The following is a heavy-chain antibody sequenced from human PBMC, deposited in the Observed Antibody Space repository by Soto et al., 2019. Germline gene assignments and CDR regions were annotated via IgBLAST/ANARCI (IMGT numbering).Heavy chain of an antibody. CDR1: GESLNGYY. CDR2: VSHNGRS. CDR3: ARGQWSDRSLN. Sequence: PSETLSLTCAVYGESLNGYYWSWIRQPPGTGLEWIGEVSHNGRSNYNPSLTGRVTISMHTAKNQFSLILNSVTAADTAVYYCARGQWSDRSLNWGQGALVTVSS. V-gene: IGHV4-34*01. J-gene: IGHJ4*02. D-gene: IGHD2-15*01.